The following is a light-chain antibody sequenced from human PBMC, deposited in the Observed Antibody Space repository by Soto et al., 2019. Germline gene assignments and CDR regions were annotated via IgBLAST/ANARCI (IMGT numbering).Light chain of an antibody. J-gene: IGKJ1*01. CDR1: QSVSSSY. Sequence: IVWSQSPGTRSLSPGETATLSCRASQSVSSSYLAWYQQKPGQAPRLLIYGASSRATGITDRFSGSGSGTDFTLTISRLEPEDFAVYYCQQYGSSPWTFGQGTKVAIK. V-gene: IGKV3-20*01. CDR3: QQYGSSPWT. CDR2: GAS.